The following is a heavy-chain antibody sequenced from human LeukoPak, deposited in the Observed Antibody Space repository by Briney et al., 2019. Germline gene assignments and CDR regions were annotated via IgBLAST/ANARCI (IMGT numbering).Heavy chain of an antibody. J-gene: IGHJ4*01. CDR1: GFTFSDYY. D-gene: IGHD6-13*01. Sequence: GGSLRLSCAASGFTFSDYYMSWIRQAPGKGLEWVSYISSSGSTIYYADSVKGRFTISRDNAKNSVYLQMSSLRAEDTGVYYCATTLNIAPPSHLWGQGALVTVSS. CDR2: ISSSGSTI. CDR3: ATTLNIAPPSHL. V-gene: IGHV3-11*01.